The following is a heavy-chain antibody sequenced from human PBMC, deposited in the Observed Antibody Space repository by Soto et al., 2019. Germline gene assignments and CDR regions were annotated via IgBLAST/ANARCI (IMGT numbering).Heavy chain of an antibody. Sequence: QITVKESGLTLVKPTQTLTLTCTFSGFSLSSNGVGVGWIRQPPGKALEWLALVYWDDDKRYSPSLRSRLTLTQDTSKNQLDLTMTNMDPVDTATYYCARLTRGVYDSGRLWEKFDYWGQGTLVTGSS. CDR3: ARLTRGVYDSGRLWEKFDY. J-gene: IGHJ4*02. V-gene: IGHV2-5*02. CDR2: VYWDDDK. CDR1: GFSLSSNGVG. D-gene: IGHD5-12*01.